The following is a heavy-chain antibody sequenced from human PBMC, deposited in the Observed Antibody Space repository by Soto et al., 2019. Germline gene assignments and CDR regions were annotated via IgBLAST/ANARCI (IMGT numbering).Heavy chain of an antibody. CDR2: VNPNSGNT. D-gene: IGHD1-26*01. CDR3: ATHSGSYDFDN. CDR1: AYTYINYD. V-gene: IGHV1-8*01. J-gene: IGHJ4*02. Sequence: QVQLVQSGAEVKKPGASVRVACKASAYTYINYDINWVRQATGQGLEWMGWVNPNSGNTGYAQKFQGRVTMTRNTSISTAYMEVSSLTSEDTAVYYGATHSGSYDFDNWGRGTLVTVSS.